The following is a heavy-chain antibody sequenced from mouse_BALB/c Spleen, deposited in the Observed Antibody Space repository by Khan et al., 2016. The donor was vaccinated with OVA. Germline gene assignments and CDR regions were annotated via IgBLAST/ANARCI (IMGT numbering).Heavy chain of an antibody. CDR3: ARWSCRYDGYMDY. D-gene: IGHD2-14*01. Sequence: EVQLQESGPSLVKPSQTLSLTCSVTGDTITSGYWNWIRKFPGNKLEYMGYISSSDSTFYNPSLKSGLSITRDTSKNQYYLQLNCETTDVTTTYYCARWSCRYDGYMDYWGQGTTLTVSS. V-gene: IGHV3-8*02. CDR1: GDTITSGY. J-gene: IGHJ2*01. CDR2: ISSSDST.